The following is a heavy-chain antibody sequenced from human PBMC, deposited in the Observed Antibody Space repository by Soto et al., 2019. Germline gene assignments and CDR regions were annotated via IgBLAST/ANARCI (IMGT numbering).Heavy chain of an antibody. V-gene: IGHV3-48*02. J-gene: IGHJ6*02. CDR1: GFTFSDYS. CDR3: VRGRGLSTQYYYCVMDV. CDR2: ISSGDIPI. Sequence: EVQLVESGGGLVHPGGSLRLSCVTSGFTFSDYSMNWVRQAPGKGLQWISYISSGDIPIYYADSVKGRFTISRDDAKNSLYLQMNSLRDEDTAVYYCVRGRGLSTQYYYCVMDVWGQGTTVTVSS.